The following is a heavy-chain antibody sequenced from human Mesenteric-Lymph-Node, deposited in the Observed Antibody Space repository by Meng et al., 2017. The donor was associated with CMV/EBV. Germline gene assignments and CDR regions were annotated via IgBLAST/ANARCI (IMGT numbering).Heavy chain of an antibody. CDR1: GFPFSSYR. CDR2: ISDSSSYV. D-gene: IGHD3-3*01. V-gene: IGHV3-21*01. CDR3: ARGESRIFRVVMEAFDI. Sequence: GESLQISCADSGFPFSSYRMKWVRRAPGKGLECVPTISDSSSYVYYADSVLGRFTISRDNAKNSLSLQMNSLRAEDTAVYYCARGESRIFRVVMEAFDIWGQGTMVTVSS. J-gene: IGHJ3*02.